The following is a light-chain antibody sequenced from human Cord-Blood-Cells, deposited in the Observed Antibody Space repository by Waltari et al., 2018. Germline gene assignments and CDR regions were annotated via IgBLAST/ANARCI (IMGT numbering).Light chain of an antibody. CDR3: QQRSNWPPVFT. Sequence: EIVLTQPPATLSLSPGDRATLSFRASQSVSSYLAWYQQKPGQAPRLLIYDASNRATGIPARFSGSGSGTDFTLTISSLELEDFAVYYCQQRSNWPPVFTFGPGSKVDIK. CDR2: DAS. J-gene: IGKJ3*01. CDR1: QSVSSY. V-gene: IGKV3-11*01.